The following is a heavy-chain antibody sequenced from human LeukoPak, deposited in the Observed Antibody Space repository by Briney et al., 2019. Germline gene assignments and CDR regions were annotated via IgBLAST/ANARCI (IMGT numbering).Heavy chain of an antibody. CDR2: FDPEDGET. CDR1: GYTLTELS. D-gene: IGHD6-19*01. V-gene: IGHV1-24*01. CDR3: ATDPFSSGWHQHQATGGY. Sequence: ASVKVSCKVSGYTLTELSMHWVRQAPGKGLEWMGGFDPEDGETIYAQKFQGRVTMTEDTSTDTAYMELSSLRSEDTAVYYCATDPFSSGWHQHQATGGYWGQGTLVTVSS. J-gene: IGHJ4*02.